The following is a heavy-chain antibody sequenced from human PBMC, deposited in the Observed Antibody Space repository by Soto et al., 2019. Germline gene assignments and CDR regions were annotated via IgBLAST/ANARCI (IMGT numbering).Heavy chain of an antibody. J-gene: IGHJ6*02. Sequence: QVQLVQSGAEVKKPGSSVKVSCKASGGTFSTYVISWVRQAPGQGLEWMGRVIPMSGSPNYAQKFQGRVTITADKDTSIAYMEVRSLRSEDTAVYYCARGRPRSGPPFYYYGLDVWGQGTTVIVSS. D-gene: IGHD1-26*01. CDR1: GGTFSTYV. CDR3: ARGRPRSGPPFYYYGLDV. CDR2: VIPMSGSP. V-gene: IGHV1-69*06.